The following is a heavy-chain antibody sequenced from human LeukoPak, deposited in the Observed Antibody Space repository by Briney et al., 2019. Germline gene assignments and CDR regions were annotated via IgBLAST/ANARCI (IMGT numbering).Heavy chain of an antibody. V-gene: IGHV4-39*01. J-gene: IGHJ4*02. CDR3: ARLPDYYDSSGPG. CDR2: IYYSGST. CDR1: GGSISSSSYY. Sequence: SETLSLTCTVSGGSISSSSYYWGWIRQPPGKGLEWIGSIYYSGSTYYNPSLKSRVTISVDTSKNQFSLKLSSVTAADTAVYYCARLPDYYDSSGPGWGQGTLVTVSS. D-gene: IGHD3-22*01.